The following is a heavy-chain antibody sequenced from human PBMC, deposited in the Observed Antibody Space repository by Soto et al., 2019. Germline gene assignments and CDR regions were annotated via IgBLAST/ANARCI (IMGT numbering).Heavy chain of an antibody. CDR1: GFSLSTTGMR. Sequence: SGPTLVNPTQTLTLTCTFSGFSLSTTGMRVSWIRQPPGKALEWLARIDWDDDKFYSTSLKTRLTISKDTSKNQVVLTMTNMDPVDTATYYCARAPYICSWYVDYFDYSGQGALLTVSS. V-gene: IGHV2-70*04. CDR3: ARAPYICSWYVDYFDY. CDR2: IDWDDDK. D-gene: IGHD6-13*01. J-gene: IGHJ4*02.